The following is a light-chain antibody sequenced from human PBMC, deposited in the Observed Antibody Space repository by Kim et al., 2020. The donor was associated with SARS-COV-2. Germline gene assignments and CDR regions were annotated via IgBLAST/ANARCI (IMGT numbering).Light chain of an antibody. Sequence: GSTVTISCTRSGGNIADNYVQWYQPRPDSAPAIVIYEDDQRPSGVPDRFSGSIDSSSSSASLTITGLKTEDEADYYCQSYDISNVIFGGGTQLTVL. CDR2: EDD. CDR3: QSYDISNVI. J-gene: IGLJ2*01. CDR1: GGNIADNY. V-gene: IGLV6-57*03.